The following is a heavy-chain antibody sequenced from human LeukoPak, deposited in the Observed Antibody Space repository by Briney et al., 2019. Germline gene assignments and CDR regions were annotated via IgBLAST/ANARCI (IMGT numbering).Heavy chain of an antibody. CDR1: GYSFIDYW. V-gene: IGHV5-51*01. CDR2: IYPGDSRT. D-gene: IGHD2-2*01. CDR3: ACRMFASDWFQP. Sequence: GESLKISCQGSGYSFIDYWLGWVRPMPGKGLEWMAVIYPGDSRTRYNPSFQGQVTISADKSINTAYLEWNSLKASDTALYYCACRMFASDWFQPWGQGTLVTVSS. J-gene: IGHJ5*02.